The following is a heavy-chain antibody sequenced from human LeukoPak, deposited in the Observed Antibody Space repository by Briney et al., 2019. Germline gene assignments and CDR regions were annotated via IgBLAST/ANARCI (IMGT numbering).Heavy chain of an antibody. V-gene: IGHV1-2*02. CDR2: INPNSGGR. J-gene: IGHJ5*02. CDR1: GYTFTDYY. Sequence: ASVKVSFKASGYTFTDYYIHWVRQAPGQGLEWMGWINPNSGGRIYAQKFQGRVTLTRDTSISTAYMELSRLTSDDAAVYYCARVQTAARRDWFDPWGQGTLVTVSS. CDR3: ARVQTAARRDWFDP. D-gene: IGHD6-6*01.